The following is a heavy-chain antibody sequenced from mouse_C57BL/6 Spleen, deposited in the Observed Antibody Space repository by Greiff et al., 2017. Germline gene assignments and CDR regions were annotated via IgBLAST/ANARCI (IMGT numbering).Heavy chain of an antibody. CDR1: GYTFTSYW. V-gene: IGHV1-50*01. J-gene: IGHJ3*01. Sequence: VQLQQPGAELVKPGASVKLSCKASGYTFTSYWMQWVKQRPGQGLAWIGEIDPSDSYTNYNQKFKGKATLTVATSSSTAYMQLSSLTSEDSAVYYCARGGYSNYLAWFAYWGQGTLVTVSA. CDR2: IDPSDSYT. D-gene: IGHD2-5*01. CDR3: ARGGYSNYLAWFAY.